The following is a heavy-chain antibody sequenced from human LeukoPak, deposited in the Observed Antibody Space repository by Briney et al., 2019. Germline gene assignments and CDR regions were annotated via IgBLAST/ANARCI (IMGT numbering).Heavy chain of an antibody. CDR1: GYNFTNYW. CDR2: IYPGDSDT. D-gene: IGHD3-16*01. CDR3: ARLGFGGVVLDAFDI. J-gene: IGHJ3*02. Sequence: GESLKISCKGSGYNFTNYWIAWVRQMPGKGLEWMGIIYPGDSDTRYSPSFQGQVTISSDKSISTAYLQWSSLKASDTAMFYCARLGFGGVVLDAFDIWGQGTMVTVSS. V-gene: IGHV5-51*01.